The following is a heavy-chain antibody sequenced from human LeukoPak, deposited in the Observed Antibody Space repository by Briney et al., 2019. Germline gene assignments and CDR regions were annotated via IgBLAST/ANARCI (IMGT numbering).Heavy chain of an antibody. J-gene: IGHJ5*02. Sequence: GGSLRLSCAASGFTFSSYAMSWVRQAPGKGLEWVSAISGSGGSTYYADSVKGRFTISRDNAKNTLYLQMNSRRAEDTAVYYCAKDGRGYYDSSGFPNWFDPWGQGTLVTVSS. CDR3: AKDGRGYYDSSGFPNWFDP. CDR1: GFTFSSYA. CDR2: ISGSGGST. D-gene: IGHD3-22*01. V-gene: IGHV3-23*01.